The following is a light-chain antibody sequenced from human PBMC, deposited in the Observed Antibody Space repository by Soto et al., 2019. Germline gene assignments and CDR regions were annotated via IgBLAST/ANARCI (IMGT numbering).Light chain of an antibody. CDR2: SAS. Sequence: DIQMTQSPSSLSASVGDSVTITCRTSQHVDRYLSWYQQIQGRAPKLLIYSASSLVSGVPPRFRGSASGTEFTLSISSLQREDFATYFSQQSSNTPWTFGQGTKVEMK. V-gene: IGKV1-39*01. CDR3: QQSSNTPWT. CDR1: QHVDRY. J-gene: IGKJ1*01.